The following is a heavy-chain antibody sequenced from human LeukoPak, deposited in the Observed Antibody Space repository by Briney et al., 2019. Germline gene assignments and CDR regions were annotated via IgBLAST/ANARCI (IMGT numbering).Heavy chain of an antibody. V-gene: IGHV1-2*02. D-gene: IGHD3-9*01. Sequence: GASVKVSCKASGYTFTGYYMHWVRQAPGQGLEWMGWINPNSGGTNYAQKFQGRVTMTRDTSISTAYMELSRLRSDDTAVYYCARSGGRDILTGYYYYYMDVWGKGTTVTVSS. CDR2: INPNSGGT. J-gene: IGHJ6*03. CDR1: GYTFTGYY. CDR3: ARSGGRDILTGYYYYYMDV.